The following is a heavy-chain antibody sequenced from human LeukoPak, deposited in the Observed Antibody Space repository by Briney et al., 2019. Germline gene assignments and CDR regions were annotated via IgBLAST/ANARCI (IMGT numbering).Heavy chain of an antibody. CDR1: GGSFSGYY. CDR3: ARGSQDCSSTSCYSVWFDP. J-gene: IGHJ5*02. Sequence: SETLSLTCAVYGGSFSGYYWSWIRQPPGKGLEWIGEINNSGSTNYNPSLKSRVTISVDTSKNQFSLKLSSVTAADTAVYYCARGSQDCSSTSCYSVWFDPWGQGTLVTVSS. CDR2: INNSGST. D-gene: IGHD2-2*02. V-gene: IGHV4-34*01.